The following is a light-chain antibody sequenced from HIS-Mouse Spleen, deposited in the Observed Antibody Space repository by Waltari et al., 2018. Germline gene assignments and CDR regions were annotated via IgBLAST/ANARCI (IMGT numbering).Light chain of an antibody. V-gene: IGLV3-10*01. Sequence: SYELTQPPSVSVSPGQTARITCSGDALPKKYAYWYQQKSGQAPVLVIYEDSKRPSGIPGRFSGASSGRMATLTISGDQVEDEADYYCYSTDSSGNHRVFGGGTKLTVL. CDR1: ALPKKY. J-gene: IGLJ2*01. CDR3: YSTDSSGNHRV. CDR2: EDS.